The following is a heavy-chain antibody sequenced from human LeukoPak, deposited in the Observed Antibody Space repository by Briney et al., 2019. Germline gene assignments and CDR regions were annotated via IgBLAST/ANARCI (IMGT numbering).Heavy chain of an antibody. J-gene: IGHJ4*02. CDR1: GFTFSSYE. V-gene: IGHV3-20*04. CDR3: VRHDFWSGFKGGDY. Sequence: PGGSLRLSCAASGFTFSSYEMNWVRQAPGKGLEWVSSINANGGSTAYADSVKGRFTISRDNAKNSLYLQMNSLRAEDTAFYYCVRHDFWSGFKGGDYWGQGTLVTVSS. D-gene: IGHD3-3*01. CDR2: INANGGST.